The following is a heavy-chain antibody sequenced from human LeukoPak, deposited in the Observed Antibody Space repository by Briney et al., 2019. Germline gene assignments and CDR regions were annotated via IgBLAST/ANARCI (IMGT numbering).Heavy chain of an antibody. D-gene: IGHD4/OR15-4a*01. Sequence: PSETLSLTCAVYGGSFSDYYWSCIRQPPGKGLEWIGEINHSGSTNYNPSLKSRVTISVDTSKNQFSLKLSSVTAADTAVYYCARHESPMVPAAEYFQHWGQGTLVTVSS. CDR2: INHSGST. V-gene: IGHV4-34*01. CDR3: ARHESPMVPAAEYFQH. J-gene: IGHJ1*01. CDR1: GGSFSDYY.